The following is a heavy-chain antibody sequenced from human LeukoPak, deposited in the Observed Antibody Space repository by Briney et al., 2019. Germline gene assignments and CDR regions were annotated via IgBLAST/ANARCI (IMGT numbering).Heavy chain of an antibody. Sequence: ASVKVSCKASGYTFTSYGISWVRQAPGQGLEWMGWINPNSGGTNYAQKFQGRVTMTRDTSISTAYMELSRLRSDDTAMYYCAREYYYYYYMDVWGKGTTVTVSS. J-gene: IGHJ6*03. V-gene: IGHV1-2*02. CDR3: AREYYYYYYMDV. CDR2: INPNSGGT. CDR1: GYTFTSYG.